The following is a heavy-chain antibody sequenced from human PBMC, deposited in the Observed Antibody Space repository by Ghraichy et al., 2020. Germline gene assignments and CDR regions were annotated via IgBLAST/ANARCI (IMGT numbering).Heavy chain of an antibody. V-gene: IGHV3-23*01. J-gene: IGHJ4*02. CDR2: IRGSGGST. Sequence: GGSLRLSCAASGFNFSINAMTWVRQAPGKGLEWISVIRGSGGSTDYADSVKGRFTVSRDDSKNTVYLQMNSLRAEDTAVYYCAKDRSSRGTNYMSDYWGQGTLVTVSS. D-gene: IGHD1-26*01. CDR3: AKDRSSRGTNYMSDY. CDR1: GFNFSINA.